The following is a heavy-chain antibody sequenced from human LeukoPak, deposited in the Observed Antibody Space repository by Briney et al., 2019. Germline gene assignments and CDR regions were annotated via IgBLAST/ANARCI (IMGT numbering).Heavy chain of an antibody. J-gene: IGHJ5*02. CDR1: GYTFTGYY. V-gene: IGHV1-2*02. D-gene: IGHD5-24*01. CDR3: ARERYGRWLQRSNWFDP. CDR2: INPNSGGT. Sequence: GASVKVSCKASGYTFTGYYMHWVRQAPGQGLEWMGWINPNSGGTNYAQKFQGRVTMTRDTSISTAYMELSRLRSDDTAVYYCARERYGRWLQRSNWFDPWGQGTLVTVSS.